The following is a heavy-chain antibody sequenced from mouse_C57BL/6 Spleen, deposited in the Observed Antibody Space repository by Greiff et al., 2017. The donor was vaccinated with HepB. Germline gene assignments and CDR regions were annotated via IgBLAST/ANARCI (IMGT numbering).Heavy chain of an antibody. CDR1: GYTFTSYW. CDR2: INPSSGYT. D-gene: IGHD2-3*01. V-gene: IGHV1-7*01. Sequence: VKVVESGAELAKPGASVKLSCKASGYTFTSYWMHWVKQRPGQGLEWIGYINPSSGYTKYNQKFKDKATLTADKSSSTAYMQLSSLTYEDSAVYYCARIYDGDYYAMDYWGQGTSVTVSS. CDR3: ARIYDGDYYAMDY. J-gene: IGHJ4*01.